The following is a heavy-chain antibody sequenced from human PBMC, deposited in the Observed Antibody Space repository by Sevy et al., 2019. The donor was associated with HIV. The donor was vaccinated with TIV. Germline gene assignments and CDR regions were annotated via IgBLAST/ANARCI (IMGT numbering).Heavy chain of an antibody. D-gene: IGHD2-21*02. Sequence: GGSLRLSCAASGFTFSGSAMHWVRQASGKGLEWVGRVRSKANNYATVYAASVKGRFTISRDDSKNTAYLQMNSLKTEDTAVYYCTLYCGGDGYSGQGNEYFQHWGQGTLVTVSS. J-gene: IGHJ1*01. V-gene: IGHV3-73*01. CDR3: TLYCGGDGYSGQGNEYFQH. CDR2: VRSKANNYAT. CDR1: GFTFSGSA.